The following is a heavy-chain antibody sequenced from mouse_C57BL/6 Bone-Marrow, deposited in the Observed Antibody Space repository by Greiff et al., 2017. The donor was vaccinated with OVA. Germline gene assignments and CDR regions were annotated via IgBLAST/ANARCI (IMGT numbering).Heavy chain of an antibody. D-gene: IGHD1-1*01. V-gene: IGHV1-19*01. CDR3: AMRSYYGSSYWYFDV. CDR2: IHTYNGGT. Sequence: EVKLVESGPVLVKPGASVKMSCKASGYTFTDYYMNWVKQSNGKSLEWIGVIHTYNGGTSYNQKFKGKATLTVDKSSSTAYMELNSLTSEDSAVYYCAMRSYYGSSYWYFDVWGTGTTVTVSS. J-gene: IGHJ1*03. CDR1: GYTFTDYY.